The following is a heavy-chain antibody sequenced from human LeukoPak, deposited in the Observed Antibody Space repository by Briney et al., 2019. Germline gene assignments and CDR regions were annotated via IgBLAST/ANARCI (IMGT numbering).Heavy chain of an antibody. CDR1: GFTFSTYA. Sequence: GESLRLSCSASGFTFSTYAMHWVRQAPGKGLECVSAISSNGGSTYYADSVKGRFTISRDNSKNTLYLQMSSLRAEDTAVYYCVKDLWVREAPGLFDYWGQGTLVTVSS. D-gene: IGHD3-10*01. V-gene: IGHV3-64D*06. J-gene: IGHJ4*02. CDR3: VKDLWVREAPGLFDY. CDR2: ISSNGGST.